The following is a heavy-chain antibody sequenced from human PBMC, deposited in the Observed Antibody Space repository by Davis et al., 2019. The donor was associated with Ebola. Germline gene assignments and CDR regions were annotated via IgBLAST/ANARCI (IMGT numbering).Heavy chain of an antibody. CDR1: GGTFSSYA. CDR2: IIPIFGTA. V-gene: IGHV1-69*13. Sequence: SVKVSCKASGGTFSSYAISWVRQAPGQGLEWMGGIIPIFGTANYAQKFQGRVTITADESTSTAYMELSSLRSEDTAVYYCARATVAGYYFDYWGQGTLVTVSS. D-gene: IGHD6-19*01. CDR3: ARATVAGYYFDY. J-gene: IGHJ4*02.